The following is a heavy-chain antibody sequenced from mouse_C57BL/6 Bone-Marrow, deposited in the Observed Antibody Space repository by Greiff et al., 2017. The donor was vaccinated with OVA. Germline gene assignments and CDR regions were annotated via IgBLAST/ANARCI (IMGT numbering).Heavy chain of an antibody. J-gene: IGHJ1*03. D-gene: IGHD2-5*01. CDR1: GFTFSDYY. Sequence: EVQGVESGGGLVQPGGSLKLSCAASGFTFSDYYMYWVRQTPEKRLEWVAYISNGGGSTYYPDTVKGRFTISRDNAKNTLYLQMSRLKSEDTAMYYCARQLYSRYFDVWGTGTTVTVSS. CDR2: ISNGGGST. V-gene: IGHV5-12*01. CDR3: ARQLYSRYFDV.